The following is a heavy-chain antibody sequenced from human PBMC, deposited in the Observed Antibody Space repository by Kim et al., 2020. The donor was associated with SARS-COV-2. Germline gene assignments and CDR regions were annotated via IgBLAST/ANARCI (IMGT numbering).Heavy chain of an antibody. D-gene: IGHD3-22*01. J-gene: IGHJ3*02. CDR1: GFTFSNAW. CDR3: TTPYYYDSSTSNGI. Sequence: GGSLRLSCAASGFTFSNAWMSWVRQAPGKGLEWVGRIKSKTDGGTTDYAAPVKGRFTISRDESKNTLYLQMNSLKTEDTAVYYCTTPYYYDSSTSNGIWGQGTMVTVSS. V-gene: IGHV3-15*01. CDR2: IKSKTDGGTT.